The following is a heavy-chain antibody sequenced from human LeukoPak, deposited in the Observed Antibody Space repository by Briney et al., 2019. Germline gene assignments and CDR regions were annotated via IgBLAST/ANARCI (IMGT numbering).Heavy chain of an antibody. CDR1: GFTFDDYA. J-gene: IGHJ6*02. V-gene: IGHV3-9*01. Sequence: GGSLRLSCAASGFTFDDYAMHWVRQAPGKDLEWVSGISWNSGSIGYADSVKGRFTISRDNAKNSLYLQMNSLRAEDTALYYCAGDYYYYGMDVWGQGTTATVSS. CDR3: AGDYYYYGMDV. CDR2: ISWNSGSI.